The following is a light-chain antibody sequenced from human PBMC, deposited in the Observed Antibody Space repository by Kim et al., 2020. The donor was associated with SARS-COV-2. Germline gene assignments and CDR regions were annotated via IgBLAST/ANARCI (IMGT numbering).Light chain of an antibody. CDR2: AAS. Sequence: DIQMTQSPSYLSASVGARVTITCRASQDISNYLAWYQQKPGKVPKLLIYAASSLQSGVPSRFGCSGSGTDFTLTITSLQPEDFATYYCQKYDSLPWTFRPGTRVEIK. V-gene: IGKV1-27*01. CDR3: QKYDSLPWT. J-gene: IGKJ1*01. CDR1: QDISNY.